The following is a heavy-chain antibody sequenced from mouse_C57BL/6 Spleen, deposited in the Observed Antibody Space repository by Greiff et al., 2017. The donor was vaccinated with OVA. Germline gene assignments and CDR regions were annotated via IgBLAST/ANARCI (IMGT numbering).Heavy chain of an antibody. D-gene: IGHD1-1*01. Sequence: QVQLQQPGAELVMPGASVKLSCKASGYTFTSYWMHWVKQRPGQGLEWIGEIDPSDSYTNYNQKFKGKSTLTVDKSSSTAYMQLSSLTSEDSAVYYCARFAVAHYYAMDYWGQGTSVTVSS. J-gene: IGHJ4*01. CDR1: GYTFTSYW. CDR3: ARFAVAHYYAMDY. V-gene: IGHV1-69*01. CDR2: IDPSDSYT.